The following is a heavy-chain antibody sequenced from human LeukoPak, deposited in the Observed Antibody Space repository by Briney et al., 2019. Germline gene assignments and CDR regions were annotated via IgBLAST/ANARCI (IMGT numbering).Heavy chain of an antibody. CDR1: DYSISSGYY. CDR2: IYYSGST. V-gene: IGHV4-61*01. CDR3: ARESPGRLAFDI. D-gene: IGHD3-22*01. J-gene: IGHJ3*02. Sequence: SETLSLTCAVSDYSISSGYYWGWIRQPPGKGLEWIGYIYYSGSTNYNPSLKSRVTISVDTSKNQFSLKLSSVTAADTAVYYCARESPGRLAFDIWGQGTMVTVSS.